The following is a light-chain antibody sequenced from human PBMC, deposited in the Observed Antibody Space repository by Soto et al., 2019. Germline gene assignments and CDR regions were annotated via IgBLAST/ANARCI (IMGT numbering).Light chain of an antibody. CDR1: RDISNS. Sequence: DIQMTQSPSSVSASVGDRLTITCRASRDISNSLAWYQQTPGKAPKLLLRGASSLHRGVPSRFSGGGAGNEFTLTISSLQPEEFATYYCQQTSAFHRTFGQGSKVEIX. V-gene: IGKV1-12*01. CDR3: QQTSAFHRT. CDR2: GAS. J-gene: IGKJ4*01.